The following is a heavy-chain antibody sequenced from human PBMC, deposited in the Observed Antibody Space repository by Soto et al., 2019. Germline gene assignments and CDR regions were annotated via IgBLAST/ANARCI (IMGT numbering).Heavy chain of an antibody. D-gene: IGHD3-22*01. J-gene: IGHJ4*02. V-gene: IGHV3-30-3*01. CDR2: ISYDGSNK. Sequence: GGSLRLSCAASGFTFSSYAMHWVRQAPGKGLEWVAVISYDGSNKYYADSVKGRFTISRDNSKNTLYLQMNSLRAEDTAVYYCARDAPNYYDSSGYYYHTLVYWGQGTLVTVSS. CDR3: ARDAPNYYDSSGYYYHTLVY. CDR1: GFTFSSYA.